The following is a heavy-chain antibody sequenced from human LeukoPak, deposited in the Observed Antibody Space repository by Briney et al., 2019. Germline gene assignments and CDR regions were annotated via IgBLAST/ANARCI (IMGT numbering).Heavy chain of an antibody. CDR2: IRSKANSYAT. V-gene: IGHV3-73*01. J-gene: IGHJ6*03. CDR3: TRRYYYGSGSPPTNYYYYYVDV. Sequence: PGGSLRLSCAASGFTFSGSAMHWVRQASGKGLEWVGRIRSKANSYATAYAASVKGRFTISRDDSKNTAYLQMNSLKTEDTAVYYCTRRYYYGSGSPPTNYYYYYVDVWGKGTTVTVSS. CDR1: GFTFSGSA. D-gene: IGHD3-10*01.